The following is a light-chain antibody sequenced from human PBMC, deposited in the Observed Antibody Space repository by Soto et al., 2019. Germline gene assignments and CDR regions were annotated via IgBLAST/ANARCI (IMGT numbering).Light chain of an antibody. Sequence: LTQPASVSGSPGQSITISCTGTSSDVGGYSYVSWYQQHPGKTPKLMIYEVSNRPSGVSHRFSGSKSGNTASLTISGLQTEDEADYYCSSFSSITREVFGGGTKLTVL. V-gene: IGLV2-14*01. J-gene: IGLJ2*01. CDR1: SSDVGGYSY. CDR3: SSFSSITREV. CDR2: EVS.